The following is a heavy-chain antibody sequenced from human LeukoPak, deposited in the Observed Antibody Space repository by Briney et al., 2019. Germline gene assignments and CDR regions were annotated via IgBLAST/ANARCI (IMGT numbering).Heavy chain of an antibody. CDR2: IIPILGIA. J-gene: IGHJ5*02. Sequence: ASVKVSCKASGGTFSSYAISWVRQAPGQGLEWMGRIIPILGIANYAQKFQGRVTITADKSTSTAYMELSSLRSEDTAVHYCARDRESVAGSLNWFDPWGQGTLVTVSS. CDR3: ARDRESVAGSLNWFDP. V-gene: IGHV1-69*04. D-gene: IGHD6-19*01. CDR1: GGTFSSYA.